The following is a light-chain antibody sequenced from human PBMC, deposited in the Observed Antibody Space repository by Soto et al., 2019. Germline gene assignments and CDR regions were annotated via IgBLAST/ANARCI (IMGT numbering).Light chain of an antibody. V-gene: IGKV3-20*01. CDR3: QQYGSSPLT. J-gene: IGKJ4*01. CDR1: QSVTSSY. CDR2: GAS. Sequence: EIVLTQSPGTLSLSPWERATLSCRASQSVTSSYLAWYQLKPGQAPRLLIYGASSRATGIPDRFSGSGSGTDFTLTISRLEPEDFAVYYCQQYGSSPLTFGGGTKVDIK.